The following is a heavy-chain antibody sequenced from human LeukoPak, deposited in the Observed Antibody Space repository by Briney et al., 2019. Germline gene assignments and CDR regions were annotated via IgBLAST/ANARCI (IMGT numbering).Heavy chain of an antibody. CDR2: ISYSGST. Sequence: SETLSLTCTVSGDSISSSYWSWIRQPPGKGLEWIGYISYSGSTSSNPSLRSRVTISVDTSKNQFSLRLTTVTAADTAVYYCATTADYGDYLALDYWGQGTLLTVSS. D-gene: IGHD4-17*01. J-gene: IGHJ4*02. V-gene: IGHV4-59*01. CDR3: ATTADYGDYLALDY. CDR1: GDSISSSY.